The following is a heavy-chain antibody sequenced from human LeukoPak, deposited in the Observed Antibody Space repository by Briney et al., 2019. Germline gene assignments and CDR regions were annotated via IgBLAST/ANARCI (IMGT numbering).Heavy chain of an antibody. V-gene: IGHV3-30*19. J-gene: IGHJ4*02. D-gene: IGHD3-16*01. CDR2: IWYDGSNK. Sequence: GGSLRLSCAASGFTFSSYGMHWVRQAPGKGLEWVAVIWYDGSNKYYADSVKGRFTISRDNSKNTLYLQMNSLRAEDTAVYYCASEKGYDYVWGSYDYWGQGTLVTVSS. CDR3: ASEKGYDYVWGSYDY. CDR1: GFTFSSYG.